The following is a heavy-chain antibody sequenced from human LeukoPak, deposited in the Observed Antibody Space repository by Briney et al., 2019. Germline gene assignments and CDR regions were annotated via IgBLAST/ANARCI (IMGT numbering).Heavy chain of an antibody. CDR3: AKAYSSSWYEGYFQH. Sequence: GGSLRLSCAASGFTFDDYAMHWVRQAPGKGLEWVSGISWNSGSIGYADSVKGRFTISRDNAKNSLYLQMNSLRAEDTALYYCAKAYSSSWYEGYFQHWGQGTLVTVSS. J-gene: IGHJ1*01. CDR2: ISWNSGSI. D-gene: IGHD6-13*01. CDR1: GFTFDDYA. V-gene: IGHV3-9*01.